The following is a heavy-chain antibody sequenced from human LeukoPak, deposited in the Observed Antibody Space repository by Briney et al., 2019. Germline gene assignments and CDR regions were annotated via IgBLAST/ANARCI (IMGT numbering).Heavy chain of an antibody. CDR3: ASLTRGRVDYFDY. J-gene: IGHJ4*02. Sequence: PGGSLRLSCAASGFTFSSYAMHWVRQAPGKGLEWVAVISYDGSNKYYADSVKGRFTISRDNSKNTLYLQMISLRAEDTAVYYCASLTRGRVDYFDYWGQGTLVTVSS. CDR2: ISYDGSNK. CDR1: GFTFSSYA. V-gene: IGHV3-30*04. D-gene: IGHD1-14*01.